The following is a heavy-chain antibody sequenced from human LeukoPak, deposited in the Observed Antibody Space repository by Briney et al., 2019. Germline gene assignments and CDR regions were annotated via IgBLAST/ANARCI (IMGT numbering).Heavy chain of an antibody. V-gene: IGHV4-59*01. CDR3: ARDKHNPDCSGGRCYPYFFDS. CDR1: GGSISSSY. D-gene: IGHD2-15*01. CDR2: ISKGGST. Sequence: PSETLSLTCSVSGGSISSSYWTWIRQSPGKGLECIGYISKGGSTNYNLSLKSRVTISVDTSKNQVSLNLTSVTAADTAVYYCARDKHNPDCSGGRCYPYFFDSWGKGTLVTVSS. J-gene: IGHJ4*02.